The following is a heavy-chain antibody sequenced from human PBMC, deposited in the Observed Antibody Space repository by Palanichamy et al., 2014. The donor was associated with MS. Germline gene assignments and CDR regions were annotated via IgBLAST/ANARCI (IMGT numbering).Heavy chain of an antibody. V-gene: IGHV4-59*08. CDR2: IYYSGST. J-gene: IGHJ4*02. CDR3: ARRKSGSYSLDY. Sequence: QVQLQESGPGLVKPSETLSLTCTVSGGSISSYYWSWIRQPPGKGLEWIGYIYYSGSTNYNPSLKSRVTISVDTFKNQFSLKLSSVTAADTAVYYCARRKSGSYSLDYWGQGTLVTVSS. D-gene: IGHD1-26*01. CDR1: GGSISSYY.